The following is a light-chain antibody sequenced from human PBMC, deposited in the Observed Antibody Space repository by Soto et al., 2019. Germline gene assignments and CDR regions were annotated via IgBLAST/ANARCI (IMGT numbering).Light chain of an antibody. J-gene: IGKJ2*01. CDR3: QQYYSSPV. Sequence: DIQMTQSPSSLSASVGDRVTITCRASQGISHYLAWYQQKPGKVPKLLIYAASTLQSGVPSRFSGSGSGTDFTLTISSLQAEDAAVYYCQQYYSSPVFGQGTKVDIK. CDR2: AAS. V-gene: IGKV1-27*01. CDR1: QGISHY.